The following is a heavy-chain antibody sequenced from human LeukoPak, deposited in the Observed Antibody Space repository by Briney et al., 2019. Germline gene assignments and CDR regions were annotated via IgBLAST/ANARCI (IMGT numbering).Heavy chain of an antibody. CDR1: GGSFSGYY. Sequence: PSETLSLTCAVYGGSFSGYYWSWIRQPPGKGLEWIGEINHSGSTNYNPSLKSRVTISVDTSKNQFSLKLSSVTAADTAVYYCARREVYYHYMDVWGKGTTVNISS. CDR3: ARREVYYHYMDV. CDR2: INHSGST. D-gene: IGHD1-26*01. J-gene: IGHJ6*03. V-gene: IGHV4-34*01.